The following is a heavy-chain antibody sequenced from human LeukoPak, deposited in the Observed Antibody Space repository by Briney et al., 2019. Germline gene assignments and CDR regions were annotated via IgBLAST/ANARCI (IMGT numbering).Heavy chain of an antibody. D-gene: IGHD4-17*01. Sequence: PGGSLRLSCVASGITFSNYAVSWVRQAPEKGLDWVSVISGSAHKIRYADSVKGRFTISRDNAKNSLYLQMNSLRAEDTAVYYCARDYGTYYYGMDVWGQGTTVTVSS. CDR3: ARDYGTYYYGMDV. J-gene: IGHJ6*02. V-gene: IGHV3-23*01. CDR2: ISGSAHKI. CDR1: GITFSNYA.